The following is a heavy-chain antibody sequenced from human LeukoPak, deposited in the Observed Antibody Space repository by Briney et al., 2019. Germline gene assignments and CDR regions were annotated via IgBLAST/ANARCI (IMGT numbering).Heavy chain of an antibody. Sequence: GRSLRPSCAVSGFTFSSYSMNWDRQAPRKGLEWVSSISSSSRYIYHAASVKGRFTISRDNAKNSLYLQMNSLRAEDTAVYYCARDSGLVIYGMDDWGQGTTVTVSS. CDR3: ARDSGLVIYGMDD. CDR2: ISSSSRYI. CDR1: GFTFSSYS. J-gene: IGHJ6*02. D-gene: IGHD3-9*01. V-gene: IGHV3-21*01.